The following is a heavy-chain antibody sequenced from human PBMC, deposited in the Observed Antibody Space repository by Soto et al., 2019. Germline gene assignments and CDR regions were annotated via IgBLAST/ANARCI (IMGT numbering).Heavy chain of an antibody. Sequence: QVQLQESGPGLVKPSGTLSLTCAVSGVSIGSHDWWTWVRQPPGKGLEWIGESHQSGNTNYNSSPESRVTISLDKSKNHFSLQLSSATVADTAVYYCATRDTGRAYGGQGTLVTVSS. CDR3: ATRDTGRAY. V-gene: IGHV4-4*02. CDR2: SHQSGNT. J-gene: IGHJ4*02. CDR1: GVSIGSHDW. D-gene: IGHD5-18*01.